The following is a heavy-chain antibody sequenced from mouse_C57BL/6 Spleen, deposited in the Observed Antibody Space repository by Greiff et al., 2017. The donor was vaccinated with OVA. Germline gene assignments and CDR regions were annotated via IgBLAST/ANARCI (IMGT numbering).Heavy chain of an antibody. D-gene: IGHD2-5*01. CDR2: ISNGGGST. Sequence: EVKLVESGGGLVQPGGSLKLSCAASGFTFSDYYMYWVRQTPEKRLEWVAYISNGGGSTYYPDTVKGRFTISRDNAKNTLYLQMSRLKSEDTAMYYCARQGSNFPMDYWGQGTSVTVSS. V-gene: IGHV5-12*01. J-gene: IGHJ4*01. CDR1: GFTFSDYY. CDR3: ARQGSNFPMDY.